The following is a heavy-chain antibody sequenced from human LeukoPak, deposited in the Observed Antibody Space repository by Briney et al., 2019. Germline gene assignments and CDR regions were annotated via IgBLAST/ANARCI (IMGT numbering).Heavy chain of an antibody. CDR2: MNPNSGNT. D-gene: IGHD6-13*01. CDR3: ANRIAAAGTPFDY. J-gene: IGHJ4*02. V-gene: IGHV1-8*03. Sequence: GASVKVSCKASGYTFTSYDINWVRQATGQGLEWMGWMNPNSGNTGYAQKFQGRVTITRNTSISTAYMELSSLRSDDTAVYYCANRIAAAGTPFDYWGQGTLVTVSS. CDR1: GYTFTSYD.